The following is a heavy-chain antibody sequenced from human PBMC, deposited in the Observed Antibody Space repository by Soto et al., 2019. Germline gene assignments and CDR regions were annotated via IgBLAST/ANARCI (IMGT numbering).Heavy chain of an antibody. Sequence: GGSLRLSCTSSGFTFGDYAMSWFRQAPGKGLEWVGFIRSKAYGGTTEYAASVKGRFTISRDDSKSIAYLQMNSLKTEDTAVYYCTLGVVAAHDAFDIWGQGTMVTVSS. D-gene: IGHD2-15*01. J-gene: IGHJ3*02. CDR3: TLGVVAAHDAFDI. CDR1: GFTFGDYA. V-gene: IGHV3-49*03. CDR2: IRSKAYGGTT.